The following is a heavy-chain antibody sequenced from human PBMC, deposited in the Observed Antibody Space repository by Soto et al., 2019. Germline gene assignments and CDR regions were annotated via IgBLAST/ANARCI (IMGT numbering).Heavy chain of an antibody. J-gene: IGHJ5*02. CDR1: GGSISSSSYY. D-gene: IGHD5-12*01. Sequence: SETLSLTCTVSGGSISSSSYYWGWIRQPPGKGLEWIGSIYYSGSTYYNPSLKSRVTISVDTSKNQFSLKLSSVTAADTAVYYCARLQEWLRDNWFDPWGQGTLVTVSS. CDR3: ARLQEWLRDNWFDP. CDR2: IYYSGST. V-gene: IGHV4-39*01.